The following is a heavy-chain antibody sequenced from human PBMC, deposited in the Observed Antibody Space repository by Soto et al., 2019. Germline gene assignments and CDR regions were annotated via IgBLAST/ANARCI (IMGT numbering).Heavy chain of an antibody. J-gene: IGHJ2*01. CDR1: AGSLSGSY. CDR2: INHSGST. Sequence: SQALSLTCSVSAGSLSGSYRSWIRQPPGKGRGWIGEINHSGSTNYNPSLKSRVTISVDTSKNQFSLKLSSVTAADTGVSFFVISWHCRYW. V-gene: IGHV4-34*01. CDR3: VISWHCRYW. D-gene: IGHD2-21*02.